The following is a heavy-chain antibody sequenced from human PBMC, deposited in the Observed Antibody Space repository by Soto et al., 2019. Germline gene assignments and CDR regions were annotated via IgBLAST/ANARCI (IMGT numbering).Heavy chain of an antibody. J-gene: IGHJ3*02. CDR3: AKEDDLWTNGHFNI. CDR2: ISGSGGSA. D-gene: IGHD3-3*01. Sequence: EVQLLESGGGWVQPGGSLRLSCAASGFTFSSYDMSWVRQAPGKGLEWVSAISGSGGSAYYADSVKGRFTISRDNSKNTLYVQMNSLISEDTAIYYCAKEDDLWTNGHFNIWGQGTLVTVSS. CDR1: GFTFSSYD. V-gene: IGHV3-23*01.